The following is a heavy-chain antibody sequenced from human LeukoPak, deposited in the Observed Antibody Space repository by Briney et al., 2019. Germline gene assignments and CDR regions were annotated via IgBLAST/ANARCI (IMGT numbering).Heavy chain of an antibody. Sequence: GGSLRLSCAVSGFIVSSNYMNWVRQAPGKGLEWVSITYSGGSTYYADSVKGRFTISRGNSKNTLYLQMNNLRVEDTALYYCAREDSSSWLALDYWGQGTLVTVSS. CDR3: AREDSSSWLALDY. V-gene: IGHV3-53*01. CDR1: GFIVSSNY. J-gene: IGHJ4*02. CDR2: TYSGGST. D-gene: IGHD6-13*01.